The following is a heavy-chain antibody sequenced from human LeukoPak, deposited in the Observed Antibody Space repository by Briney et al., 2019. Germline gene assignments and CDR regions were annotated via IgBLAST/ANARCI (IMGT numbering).Heavy chain of an antibody. CDR3: ARVKNRIAAAGTGWFDP. D-gene: IGHD6-13*01. CDR1: GDSVSSYY. V-gene: IGHV4-59*02. J-gene: IGHJ5*02. Sequence: SETLSLTCTVSGDSVSSYYWSWIRQPPGKRLEWIGCIYYSESATYNPSLKSRVTISVDTSKNQFSLKLSSVTAADTAVYYCARVKNRIAAAGTGWFDPWGQGTLVTVSS. CDR2: IYYSESA.